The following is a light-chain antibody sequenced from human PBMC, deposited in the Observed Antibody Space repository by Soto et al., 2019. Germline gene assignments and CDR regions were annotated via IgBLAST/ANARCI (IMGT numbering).Light chain of an antibody. V-gene: IGLV2-14*03. J-gene: IGLJ1*01. CDR1: NSHVGIYDF. CDR2: DVS. CDR3: ISCTSEAVRYV. Sequence: QSVLTQPSSVSVTPVQSITISCTGSNSHVGIYDFVSWYQHHPGRAPKLSVSDVSHRPSVVSNLFAGSKPGNTASPTISGIQSEDEADYYCISCTSEAVRYVFGSGTTATVL.